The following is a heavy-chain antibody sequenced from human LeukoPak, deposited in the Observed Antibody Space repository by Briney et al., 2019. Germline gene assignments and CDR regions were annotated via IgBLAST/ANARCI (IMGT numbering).Heavy chain of an antibody. CDR2: ISGSGGST. CDR1: GFTFSSYA. CDR3: ATHQDGGIAVAGPLDY. D-gene: IGHD6-19*01. V-gene: IGHV3-23*01. Sequence: GGSLRLSCAASGFTFSSYAMSWVRQAPGKGLEWVSAISGSGGSTYYADSVKGRFTISRDNSKNTLYLQMNSLRAEDTAVYYCATHQDGGIAVAGPLDYWGQGTLVTVSS. J-gene: IGHJ4*02.